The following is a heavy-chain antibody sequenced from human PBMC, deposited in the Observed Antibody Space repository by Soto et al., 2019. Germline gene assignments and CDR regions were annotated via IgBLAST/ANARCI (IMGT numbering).Heavy chain of an antibody. V-gene: IGHV3-53*01. CDR3: ARVGSTGSYDYLDY. CDR2: IYSGESA. CDR1: GFTVSNNY. D-gene: IGHD1-26*01. Sequence: PGGSLRLSCAASGFTVSNNYMTWVRQAPGKGLDWVSVIYSGESASYADSVKGRFTISRDNSKNTLYLQMNSLRAEDTAMYYCARVGSTGSYDYLDYWGQGTLVTV. J-gene: IGHJ4*02.